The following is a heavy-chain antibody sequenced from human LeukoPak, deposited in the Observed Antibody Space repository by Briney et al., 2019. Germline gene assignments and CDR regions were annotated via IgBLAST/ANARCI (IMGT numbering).Heavy chain of an antibody. CDR3: ATPQELNYYYYMDV. J-gene: IGHJ6*03. D-gene: IGHD1-7*01. CDR1: GYTFTSYA. CDR2: FIPILGIA. Sequence: SVKVSCKASGYTFTSYAISWVRQAPGQGLEWMGRFIPILGIANYAQKFQGRVTITADESTSTAYMELSSLRSEDTAVYYCATPQELNYYYYMDVWGKGTTVTVSS. V-gene: IGHV1-69*04.